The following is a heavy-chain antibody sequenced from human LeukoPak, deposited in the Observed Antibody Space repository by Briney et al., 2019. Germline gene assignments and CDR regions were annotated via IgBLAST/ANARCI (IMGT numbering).Heavy chain of an antibody. CDR3: ARGARGVVPAAISY. J-gene: IGHJ4*02. CDR2: INHSGST. Sequence: GSLRLSCAASGSIFSSYAMSWVRQAPGKGLEWIGEINHSGSTNYNPSLKSRVTISVDTSKNQFSLKLSSVTAADTAVYYCARGARGVVPAAISYWGQGTLVTVSS. CDR1: GSIFSSYA. D-gene: IGHD2-2*01. V-gene: IGHV4-34*01.